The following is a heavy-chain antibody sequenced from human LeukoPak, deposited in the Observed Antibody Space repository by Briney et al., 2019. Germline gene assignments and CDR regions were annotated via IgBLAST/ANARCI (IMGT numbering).Heavy chain of an antibody. J-gene: IGHJ4*02. V-gene: IGHV4-30-2*01. CDR2: IYHSGST. CDR1: GGSISSGGYS. Sequence: SETLSLTCAVSGGSISSGGYSWSWIRQPPGKGLEWIGYIYHSGSTYYNPSLKSRVTISVDRSKNQFSLKLSSATAADTAVYYCASQKSSFDYWGQGTLVTVSS. CDR3: ASQKSSFDY.